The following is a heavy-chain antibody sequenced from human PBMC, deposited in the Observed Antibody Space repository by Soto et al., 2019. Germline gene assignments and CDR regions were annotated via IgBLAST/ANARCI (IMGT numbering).Heavy chain of an antibody. CDR2: IRFDGSNE. V-gene: IGHV3-33*01. D-gene: IGHD1-7*01. CDR3: ARDGIGGTVFRGYLDY. J-gene: IGHJ4*02. Sequence: QEQLVESGGGVAKPGTSLRLSCALPGGIFNGNGMHWAGQAPGKGREWVAIIRFDGSNEEYADSVKGRFTISRDNSKNTLYLQMNTLGAEDTAVYYCARDGIGGTVFRGYLDYWGRGTVVTVSS. CDR1: GGIFNGNG.